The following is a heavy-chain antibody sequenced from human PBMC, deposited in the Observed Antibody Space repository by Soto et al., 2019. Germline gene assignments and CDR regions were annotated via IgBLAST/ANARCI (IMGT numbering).Heavy chain of an antibody. J-gene: IGHJ4*02. Sequence: QVQLVESGGGVVQPGRSLRLSCAASGFTFSSYAMHWVRQAPGKGLEWVAVISYDGSNKYYADSVKGRFTISRDNSKNTLYLQMNSLSAEERAGYYCARGLRVVIGDQGLWGQGTLVTVSS. D-gene: IGHD2-15*01. CDR1: GFTFSSYA. CDR2: ISYDGSNK. V-gene: IGHV3-30-3*01. CDR3: ARGLRVVIGDQGL.